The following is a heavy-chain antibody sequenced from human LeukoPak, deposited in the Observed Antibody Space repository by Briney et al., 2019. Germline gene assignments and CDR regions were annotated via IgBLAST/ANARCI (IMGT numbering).Heavy chain of an antibody. D-gene: IGHD3-16*02. J-gene: IGHJ6*02. CDR2: IYYSGST. CDR1: GGSISSSSYY. CDR3: ARDSVWGSYRYYGMDV. Sequence: SETLSLTCTVSGGSISSSSYYWGWIRQPPGKGLEWIGSIYYSGSTYYNPSLKSRVTISVDTSKNQFSLKLSSVTAADTAVYYCARDSVWGSYRYYGMDVWGQGTTVTVSS. V-gene: IGHV4-39*07.